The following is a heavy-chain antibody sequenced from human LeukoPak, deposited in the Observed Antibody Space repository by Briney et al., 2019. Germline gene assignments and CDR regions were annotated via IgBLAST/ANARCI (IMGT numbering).Heavy chain of an antibody. Sequence: GGSLRLSCAASGFTFSSYSMNGVRQAPGKGLEWVSSISSSSSYIYYADSVKGRFTISRDNAKNSLYLQMNSLRAEDTAVYYCAREGVGYYGSGSYTRWGQGTLVTVSS. CDR1: GFTFSSYS. D-gene: IGHD3-10*01. J-gene: IGHJ4*02. V-gene: IGHV3-21*01. CDR3: AREGVGYYGSGSYTR. CDR2: ISSSSSYI.